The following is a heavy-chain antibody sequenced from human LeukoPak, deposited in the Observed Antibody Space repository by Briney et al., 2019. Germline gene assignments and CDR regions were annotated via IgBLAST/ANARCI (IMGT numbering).Heavy chain of an antibody. Sequence: GGSLRLSCAASGFTFNTYIMHWVRQAPGKGLVWVSRIDTDGKTTTYADSAKGRFTISRDNSKNTLYLQMNSLRSDDTAVYYCATVGVGWVAFEYWGQGALVTVSS. J-gene: IGHJ4*02. V-gene: IGHV3-74*01. CDR1: GFTFNTYI. D-gene: IGHD3-16*01. CDR3: ATVGVGWVAFEY. CDR2: IDTDGKTT.